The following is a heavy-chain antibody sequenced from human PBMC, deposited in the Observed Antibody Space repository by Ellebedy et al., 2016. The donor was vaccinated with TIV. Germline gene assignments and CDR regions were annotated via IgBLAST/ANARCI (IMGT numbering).Heavy chain of an antibody. V-gene: IGHV4-34*01. Sequence: SETLSLTCAVYGGSFSGYYWSWIRQPPGKGLEWIGEINHSGSTNYNPSLESRVTISVDTSKNQFSLKLSSVTAADTAVYYCARGRWMGATYFDYWGQGTLVTVSS. CDR1: GGSFSGYY. J-gene: IGHJ4*02. CDR3: ARGRWMGATYFDY. CDR2: INHSGST. D-gene: IGHD1-26*01.